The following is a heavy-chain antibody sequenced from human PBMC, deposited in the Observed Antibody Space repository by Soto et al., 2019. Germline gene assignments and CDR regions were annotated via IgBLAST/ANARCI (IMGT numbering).Heavy chain of an antibody. Sequence: VASLKITCERSGYSFTSSWIGWVRQMPGKGLEWMGIIYPGDSDTRYSPSFKGQVTISADKSISTAYLQWSSLKASDTTMYYCSRQDYSSYCNYGMEVLDQETTVAVSS. CDR3: SRQDYSSYCNYGMEV. D-gene: IGHD4-4*01. CDR1: GYSFTSSW. J-gene: IGHJ6*01. CDR2: IYPGDSDT. V-gene: IGHV5-51*01.